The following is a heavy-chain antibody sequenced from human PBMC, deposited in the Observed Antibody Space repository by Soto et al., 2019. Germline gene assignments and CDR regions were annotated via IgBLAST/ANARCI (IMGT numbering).Heavy chain of an antibody. D-gene: IGHD1-26*01. V-gene: IGHV1-46*01. CDR3: ARDRSVGATFFGYGFDY. Sequence: ASVKVSCKASGYTFTSYYMHWVRQAPGQGLEWMGIINPSGGSTSYAQKFQGRVTMTRDTSTSTVYMELSSLRSEDTAVYYCARDRSVGATFFGYGFDYWGQGTLVTVSS. J-gene: IGHJ4*02. CDR1: GYTFTSYY. CDR2: INPSGGST.